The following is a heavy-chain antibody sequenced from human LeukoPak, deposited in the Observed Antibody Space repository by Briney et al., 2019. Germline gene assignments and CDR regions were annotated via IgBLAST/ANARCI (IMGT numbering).Heavy chain of an antibody. D-gene: IGHD3-10*01. V-gene: IGHV4-59*07. CDR3: ARAVHYSGTSYQYTGGYYYCYF. CDR1: GGSISSYY. CDR2: IYYSGST. J-gene: IGHJ4*02. Sequence: PSDTLSLTCTVSGGSISSYYWSWLRKPPGKGLEWIGYIYYSGSTNYNPSLQSRATISVDMSKKHFFLDLSSVTAADTAVYYCARAVHYSGTSYQYTGGYYYCYFWGRGTLVTVSS.